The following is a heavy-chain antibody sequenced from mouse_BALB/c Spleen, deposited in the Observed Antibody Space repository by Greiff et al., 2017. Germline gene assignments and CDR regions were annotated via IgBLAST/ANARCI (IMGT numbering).Heavy chain of an antibody. Sequence: EVKLMESGPSLVKPSQTLSLTCSVTGDSITSGYWNWIRKFPGNKLEYMGYISYSGSTYYNPSLKSRISITRDTSKNQYYLQLNSVTTEDTATYYCARWRSTVVAPYAMDYWGQGTSVTVSS. D-gene: IGHD1-1*01. J-gene: IGHJ4*01. CDR2: ISYSGST. CDR3: ARWRSTVVAPYAMDY. CDR1: GDSITSGY. V-gene: IGHV3-8*02.